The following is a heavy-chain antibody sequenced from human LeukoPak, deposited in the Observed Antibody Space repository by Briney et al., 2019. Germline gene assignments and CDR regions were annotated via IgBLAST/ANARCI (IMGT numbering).Heavy chain of an antibody. CDR1: GFTFSSDS. Sequence: PGGSLRLSCAASGFTFSSDSMNWVRQAPGKGLEWVSYITSSSSTIYYADSVKGRFTISRDNAKNSLYLQLSSLRDEDTAVYYCAKGAWDYWGQGTLVTVSS. V-gene: IGHV3-48*02. CDR2: ITSSSSTI. CDR3: AKGAWDY. J-gene: IGHJ4*02.